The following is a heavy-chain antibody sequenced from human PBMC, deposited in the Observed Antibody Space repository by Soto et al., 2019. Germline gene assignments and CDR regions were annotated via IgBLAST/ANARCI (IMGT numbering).Heavy chain of an antibody. J-gene: IGHJ5*02. CDR2: ISYDGRNK. CDR1: GFTFSDYG. CDR3: AKDRSRFYDSSGYNH. D-gene: IGHD3-22*01. V-gene: IGHV3-30*18. Sequence: VGSLRLSGAASGFTFSDYGMHWVRQAPGKGLEWVAVISYDGRNKYYADSVKDRFTISRDNSENTFYLQMNSLRAEDTAVYYCAKDRSRFYDSSGYNHWGQGTLVTVSS.